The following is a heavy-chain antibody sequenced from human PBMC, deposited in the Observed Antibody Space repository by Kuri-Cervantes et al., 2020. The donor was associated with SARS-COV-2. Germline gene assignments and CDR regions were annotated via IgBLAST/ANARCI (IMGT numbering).Heavy chain of an antibody. CDR2: ISYDGSNK. CDR3: ARVPAKKYCSSTSCYTSYYYYGMDV. D-gene: IGHD2-2*02. J-gene: IGHJ6*02. V-gene: IGHV3-30*03. CDR1: GFTFSSYG. Sequence: GGSLRLSCAASGFTFSSYGMHWVRQAPGKGLEWVAVISYDGSNKYYADSVKGRFTISRDNSKNTLYLQMNSLRAEDTAVYYCARVPAKKYCSSTSCYTSYYYYGMDVWGQGTTVTVSS.